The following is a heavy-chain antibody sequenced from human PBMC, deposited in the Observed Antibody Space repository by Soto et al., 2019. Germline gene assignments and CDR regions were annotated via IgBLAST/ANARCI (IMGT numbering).Heavy chain of an antibody. J-gene: IGHJ1*01. Sequence: GASVKVSCKASGYTFTSYGISWVRQAPGQGLEWMGWISAYNGNTNYAQKLQGRVTMTTDTSTSTAYMELRSLRSDDTAVYYCARDCSSTSCYIKYFQHWGQGTLGTVSS. V-gene: IGHV1-18*04. D-gene: IGHD2-2*02. CDR1: GYTFTSYG. CDR2: ISAYNGNT. CDR3: ARDCSSTSCYIKYFQH.